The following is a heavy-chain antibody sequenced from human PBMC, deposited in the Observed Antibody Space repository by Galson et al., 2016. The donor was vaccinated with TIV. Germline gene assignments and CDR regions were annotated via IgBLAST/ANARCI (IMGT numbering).Heavy chain of an antibody. CDR2: ILPISQTS. D-gene: IGHD3-10*01. Sequence: SVKVSCKASGGSLANYAFNWVRQAPGQGLEWMGGILPISQTSNYAQNFLGRVTFTADASSTTVYMELSSLTSDDTAVYYCARDVPCGGACYYFAYWGQGTLVTVSA. CDR1: GGSLANYA. CDR3: ARDVPCGGACYYFAY. J-gene: IGHJ4*02. V-gene: IGHV1-69*13.